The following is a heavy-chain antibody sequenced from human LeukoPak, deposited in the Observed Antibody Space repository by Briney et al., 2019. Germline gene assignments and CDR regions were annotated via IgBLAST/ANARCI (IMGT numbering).Heavy chain of an antibody. V-gene: IGHV1-2*02. J-gene: IGHJ2*01. CDR2: INPNSGGT. D-gene: IGHD4/OR15-4a*01. Sequence: ASVKVSCKASGYTFTGYYMHWVRQAPGQGLEWMGWINPNSGGTNYAQKFQGRVTMTRDTSISTAYMELSRLRSDDTAVYYCARDLVLNWGSNWYFDLWGRRTMVTVSS. CDR3: ARDLVLNWGSNWYFDL. CDR1: GYTFTGYY.